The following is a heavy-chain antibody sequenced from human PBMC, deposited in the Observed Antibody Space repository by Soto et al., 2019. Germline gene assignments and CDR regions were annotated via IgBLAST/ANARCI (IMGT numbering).Heavy chain of an antibody. CDR3: AKYRVVTMSPLDY. Sequence: EVQLLESGGGLVQPGGSLRLSCAASGFTFSSYAMSWVRQAPGKGLEWVSAISGSGGSTYYADSVKGRFTISRDNSKNTRYLQMNILRAEDTAVYYCAKYRVVTMSPLDYWGQGTLVTVSS. J-gene: IGHJ4*02. D-gene: IGHD3-22*01. CDR2: ISGSGGST. CDR1: GFTFSSYA. V-gene: IGHV3-23*01.